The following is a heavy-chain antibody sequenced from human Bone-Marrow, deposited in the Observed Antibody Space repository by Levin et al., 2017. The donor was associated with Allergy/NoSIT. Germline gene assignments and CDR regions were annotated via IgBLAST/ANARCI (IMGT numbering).Heavy chain of an antibody. CDR3: VRDGGLGLSSYFAY. D-gene: IGHD3-3*01. J-gene: IGHJ4*01. CDR1: GFSFSGYY. CDR2: INPNSGNT. Sequence: GGSLRLSCKASGFSFSGYYIHWVRQAPGQGLEWVGWINPNSGNTKYAQTFQGRVTLTRDTSITTVYMEWIRVRSDDTAVYYCVRDGGLGLSSYFAYWGHGTRVTVSS. V-gene: IGHV1-2*02.